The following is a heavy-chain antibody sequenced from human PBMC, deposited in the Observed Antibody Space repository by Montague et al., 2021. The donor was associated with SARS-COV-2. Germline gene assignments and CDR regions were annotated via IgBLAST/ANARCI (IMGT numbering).Heavy chain of an antibody. CDR3: THYRPSTGGT. Sequence: PALVKPTQTLTLTCTFSGFSLTTSGVSVNWIRRPPGKALEWLALIYWDDDKRYSSSLGSRLTITKDTSKNQMVLTMTNMDPVDTATYFCTHYRPSTGGTWGQGALVTVSS. D-gene: IGHD3-16*01. J-gene: IGHJ5*02. CDR2: IYWDDDK. V-gene: IGHV2-5*02. CDR1: GFSLTTSGVS.